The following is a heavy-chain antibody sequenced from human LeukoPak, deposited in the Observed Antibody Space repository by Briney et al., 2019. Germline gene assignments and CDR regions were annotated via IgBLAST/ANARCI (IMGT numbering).Heavy chain of an antibody. CDR2: ISGSGGST. D-gene: IGHD3-22*01. Sequence: GGSLRLSCAASGFTFSSNAMSWVRQAPGKGLEWVSAISGSGGSTYYADSVKGRFTISRDNSKNTLYLQMNSLRAEDTAVYYCAKGTTGITMIVVVLFDYWGQGTLVTVSS. CDR3: AKGTTGITMIVVVLFDY. J-gene: IGHJ4*02. CDR1: GFTFSSNA. V-gene: IGHV3-23*01.